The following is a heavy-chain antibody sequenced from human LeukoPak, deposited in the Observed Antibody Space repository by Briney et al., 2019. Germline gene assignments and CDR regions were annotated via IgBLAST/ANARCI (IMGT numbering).Heavy chain of an antibody. V-gene: IGHV3-30*02. D-gene: IGHD1-14*01. Sequence: PGGSLRLSCAASGFTFSSYGMHWVRQAPGKGLEWVAFIRYDGSNKYYADSVKGRFSISRDNSKNTLFLQMNNLRGGDTAVYYCGTVRRMGRTLEHWGQGTLVTV. J-gene: IGHJ4*02. CDR1: GFTFSSYG. CDR2: IRYDGSNK. CDR3: GTVRRMGRTLEH.